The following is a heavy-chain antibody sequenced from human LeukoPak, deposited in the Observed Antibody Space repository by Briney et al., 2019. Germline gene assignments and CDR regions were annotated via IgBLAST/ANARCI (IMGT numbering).Heavy chain of an antibody. CDR2: ISWNSGKI. J-gene: IGHJ4*02. D-gene: IGHD6-19*01. CDR1: GFTFDDYA. CDR3: TKDIIIGGSDWSRGSSLDY. V-gene: IGHV3-9*01. Sequence: QPGGSLRLSCAASGFTFDDYAMHWVRQIPGKGLEWVSGISWNSGKIGYTDSVKGRFTISRDNAKNSLYLQMNSLRAEDTAFYYCTKDIIIGGSDWSRGSSLDYWGQGTLVTVSS.